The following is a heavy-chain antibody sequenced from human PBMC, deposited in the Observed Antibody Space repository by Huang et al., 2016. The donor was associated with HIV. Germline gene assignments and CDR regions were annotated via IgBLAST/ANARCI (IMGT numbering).Heavy chain of an antibody. D-gene: IGHD1-26*01. J-gene: IGHJ4*02. V-gene: IGHV5-51*01. Sequence: EVQLVQSGPEVKKPGESLKISCRVSGSSFTNYCIGWVRQRTGEGLERMASIYPGDSDAAYNPSCRGQRTISADKSINPAHRQWDSLKTSDSAIYYCARRGFNTGSSPDSWGQGTLVTVSS. CDR2: IYPGDSDA. CDR1: GSSFTNYC. CDR3: ARRGFNTGSSPDS.